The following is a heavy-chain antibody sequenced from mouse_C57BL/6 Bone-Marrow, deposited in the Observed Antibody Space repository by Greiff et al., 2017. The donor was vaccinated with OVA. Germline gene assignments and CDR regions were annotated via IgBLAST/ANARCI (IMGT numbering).Heavy chain of an antibody. J-gene: IGHJ2*01. V-gene: IGHV1-4*01. CDR2: IDPTNDYT. CDR3: TRGYYFDY. Sequence: LQLQESGAELARPGASVKMSCKASGYTFTSYTIHWVKQRPGQGLEWIGYIDPTNDYTNYNQKFKGKATLTADKSSSTAYMQLSSLTSEDSAVYYCTRGYYFDYWGQGTTLTVSS. CDR1: GYTFTSYT.